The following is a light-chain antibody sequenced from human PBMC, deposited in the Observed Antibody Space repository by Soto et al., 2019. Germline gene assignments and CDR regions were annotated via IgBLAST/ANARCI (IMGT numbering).Light chain of an antibody. V-gene: IGLV2-11*01. CDR1: SSDVGGYNY. J-gene: IGLJ1*01. Sequence: QSALTQARSVSGSPGQSVTISCTGTSSDVGGYNYVSWYQQHPGKAPKLMIYDVSKRPSGVPDRFSGSKSGNTASLTISGLQAEDEADYYCCSDAGSYVFGTGTKLTVL. CDR2: DVS. CDR3: CSDAGSYV.